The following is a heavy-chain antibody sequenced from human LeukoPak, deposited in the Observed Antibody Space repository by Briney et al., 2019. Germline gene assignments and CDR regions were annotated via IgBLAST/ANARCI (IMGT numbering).Heavy chain of an antibody. D-gene: IGHD3-16*01. CDR2: IKQDGSEK. CDR3: ARDDYLGY. J-gene: IGHJ4*02. CDR1: GXSISSYC. V-gene: IGHV3-7*05. Sequence: GESLKISFAGSGXSISSYCMAWVRQAPGRGLEWVAHIKQDGSEKNYVDLVKGRFTISRDNAKNSVYLQMNSLRVEDTAVYYCARDDYLGYWGQGSLVTVSS.